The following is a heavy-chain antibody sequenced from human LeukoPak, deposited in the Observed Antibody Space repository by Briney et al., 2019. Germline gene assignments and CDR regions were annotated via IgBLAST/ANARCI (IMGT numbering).Heavy chain of an antibody. V-gene: IGHV1-46*01. CDR3: ARARAEGASWFDP. Sequence: ASVKVSCKASGYTFTSYYMHWMRQAPGQGLEWMGIINPSGGSTSYAQKFQGRVTMTTDTSTSTAYMELRSLRSDDTAVYYCARARAEGASWFDPWGQGTLVTVSS. J-gene: IGHJ5*02. CDR1: GYTFTSYY. CDR2: INPSGGST. D-gene: IGHD1-26*01.